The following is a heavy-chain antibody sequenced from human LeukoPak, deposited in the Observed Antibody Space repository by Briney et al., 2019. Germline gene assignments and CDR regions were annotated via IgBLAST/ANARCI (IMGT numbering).Heavy chain of an antibody. D-gene: IGHD2-8*02. CDR1: GFIFDDYD. CDR2: INWNGNTI. Sequence: GGSLRLSCAASGFIFDDYDMNWVRQAPGKGLEWVSHINWNGNTIGYGDSVKGRFTISRDNSKSTLSLQMNSLRAEDTAIYYCATYRQVLLPFESWGQGTLVTVSS. J-gene: IGHJ4*02. CDR3: ATYRQVLLPFES. V-gene: IGHV3-20*04.